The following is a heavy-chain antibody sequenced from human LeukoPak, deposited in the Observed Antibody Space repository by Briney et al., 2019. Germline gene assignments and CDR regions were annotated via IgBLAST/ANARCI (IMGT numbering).Heavy chain of an antibody. V-gene: IGHV5-51*01. Sequence: GESLKISCKGSGYSFTSYRIGWVRQMPGKGLEWMGIIYPGDFDTRYSPSFQGQVTISADKSISTAYLQWSSLKASDTAMYYCASPRKYSSGWYDYWGQGTLVTVSS. CDR2: IYPGDFDT. CDR1: GYSFTSYR. D-gene: IGHD6-19*01. CDR3: ASPRKYSSGWYDY. J-gene: IGHJ4*02.